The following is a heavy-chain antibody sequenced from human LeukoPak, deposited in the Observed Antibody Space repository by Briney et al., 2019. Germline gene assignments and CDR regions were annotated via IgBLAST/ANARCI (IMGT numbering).Heavy chain of an antibody. J-gene: IGHJ4*02. CDR1: GFTFSSYG. V-gene: IGHV3-30*02. CDR2: IRYDGSNK. CDR3: AKNRYSYGPFDY. D-gene: IGHD5-18*01. Sequence: GGSLRLSCAASGFTFSSYGMHWVRQAPVKELEWVAFIRYDGSNKYYADSVKGRFTISRDNSKNTLYLQMNSLRAEDTAVYYCAKNRYSYGPFDYWGQGTLVTVSS.